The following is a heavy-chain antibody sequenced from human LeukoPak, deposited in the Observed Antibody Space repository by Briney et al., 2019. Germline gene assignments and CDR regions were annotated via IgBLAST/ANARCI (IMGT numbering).Heavy chain of an antibody. V-gene: IGHV5-51*01. CDR1: GYSFTSYW. CDR2: IYPGDSDT. J-gene: IGHJ4*02. Sequence: GESLQISCKGSGYSFTSYWIGWVRQMPGKGLEWMGIIYPGDSDTRYSPSFQGQVTISADKSISTAYLQWSSLKASDTAMYYCARHVTSYGDYGDYWGQGTLVTVSS. CDR3: ARHVTSYGDYGDY. D-gene: IGHD4-17*01.